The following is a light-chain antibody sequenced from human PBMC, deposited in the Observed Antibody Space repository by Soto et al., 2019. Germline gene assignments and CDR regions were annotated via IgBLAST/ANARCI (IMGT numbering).Light chain of an antibody. Sequence: EIVLTQSPGTLSLSPGEGAALSCRASQSISNSNLAWYQQKPGQAPRLLVYAASSRATGIPVRFSGSGSGTDFTLTISRLEPEDFAIYYCLQYGSPRGTFGQGAKVDIK. CDR1: QSISNSN. CDR3: LQYGSPRGT. V-gene: IGKV3-20*01. J-gene: IGKJ1*01. CDR2: AAS.